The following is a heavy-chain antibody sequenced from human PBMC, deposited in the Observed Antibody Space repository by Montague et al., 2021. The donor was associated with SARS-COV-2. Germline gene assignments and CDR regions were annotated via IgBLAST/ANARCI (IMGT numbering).Heavy chain of an antibody. D-gene: IGHD1-14*01. J-gene: IGHJ6*02. V-gene: IGHV4-34*01. CDR3: ARSPYRTTYLNGMDV. Sequence: SETLSLTCAVYGGSFNNYYWTWIRQAPGKGLEWIGEIDQGGATNYSPSLRSRLTLSVDTSKNQFSLKLRSVTAADTAVYFCARSPYRTTYLNGMDVWGQGTTVTVSS. CDR2: IDQGGAT. CDR1: GGSFNNYY.